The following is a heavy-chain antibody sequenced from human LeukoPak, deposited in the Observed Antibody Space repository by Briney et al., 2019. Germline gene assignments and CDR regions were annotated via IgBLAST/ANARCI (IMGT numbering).Heavy chain of an antibody. CDR3: AKMSGNSVLFSFDY. Sequence: QSGVSLRLSCAASGFSFSTSAMSWVRQAPGKGLEWVSTISGGGTTTDYADSVKGRFTISRDNSKNTVYLQMNSLRAEDTAVYYCAKMSGNSVLFSFDYWGQGTLVTVSS. CDR2: ISGGGTTT. J-gene: IGHJ4*02. V-gene: IGHV3-23*01. CDR1: GFSFSTSA. D-gene: IGHD4-23*01.